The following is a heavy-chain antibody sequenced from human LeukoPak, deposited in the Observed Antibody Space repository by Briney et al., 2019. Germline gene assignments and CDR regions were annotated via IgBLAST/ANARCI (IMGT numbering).Heavy chain of an antibody. CDR2: INPNSGGT. Sequence: ASVKVSCKASGYTFTGYYMHWVRQAPGRGLEWMGWINPNSGGTNYAQKFQGRVTMTRDTSISTAYMELSRLRSDDTAVYYCAKDRVDIVVVVAANNWFDPWGQGTLVTVSS. J-gene: IGHJ5*02. D-gene: IGHD2-15*01. CDR3: AKDRVDIVVVVAANNWFDP. V-gene: IGHV1-2*02. CDR1: GYTFTGYY.